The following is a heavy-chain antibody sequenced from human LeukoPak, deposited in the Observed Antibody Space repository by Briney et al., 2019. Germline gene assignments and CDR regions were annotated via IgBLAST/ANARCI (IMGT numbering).Heavy chain of an antibody. Sequence: SETLSLTCTVSGGSIGSYYWSWIRQPAGKALEWIGRIYTSGSTNYNPSLKSRVTMSVDTSKNQFSLKLSSVTAADTAVYYCARHRSGWLQSSFDYWGQGTLVTVSS. CDR2: IYTSGST. CDR1: GGSIGSYY. CDR3: ARHRSGWLQSSFDY. V-gene: IGHV4-4*07. D-gene: IGHD5-24*01. J-gene: IGHJ4*02.